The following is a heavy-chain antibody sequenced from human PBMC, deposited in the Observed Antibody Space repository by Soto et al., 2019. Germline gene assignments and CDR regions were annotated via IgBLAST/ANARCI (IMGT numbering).Heavy chain of an antibody. CDR3: ARDHSISASGAWWLDP. CDR1: GYPFTSNW. Sequence: ASVKVSCTASGYPFTSNWIHRVRRAPGQGHGWIGILHPSGGSTYYAQKLQGRVTLTRDTSTSTVYMELTSLTSEDTAVYYCARDHSISASGAWWLDPWGQGTLVTVSS. CDR2: LHPSGGST. D-gene: IGHD6-13*01. J-gene: IGHJ5*02. V-gene: IGHV1-46*01.